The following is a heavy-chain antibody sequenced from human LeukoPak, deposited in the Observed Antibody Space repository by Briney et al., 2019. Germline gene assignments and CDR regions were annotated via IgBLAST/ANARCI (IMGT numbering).Heavy chain of an antibody. CDR3: ARTLTGSAYYFDY. D-gene: IGHD1-20*01. CDR1: XGSISSSSYY. CDR2: IYYSGST. J-gene: IGHJ4*02. Sequence: PSETLSLTXTXXXGSISSSSYYWGWIRQPPGKGLEWIGSIYYSGSTYYNPSLKSRVTISVDTSKNQFPLKLSSVTAADTAVYYCARTLTGSAYYFDYWGQGTLVTVSS. V-gene: IGHV4-39*01.